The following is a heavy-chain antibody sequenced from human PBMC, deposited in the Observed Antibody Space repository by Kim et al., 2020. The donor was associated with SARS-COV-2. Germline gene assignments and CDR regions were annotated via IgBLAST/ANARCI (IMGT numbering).Heavy chain of an antibody. J-gene: IGHJ4*02. Sequence: YNPPLKSRVTISVDTSKNQFSLKLSSVTAADTAVYYCARLQQWLVMFDYWGQGTLVTVSS. V-gene: IGHV4-39*01. D-gene: IGHD6-19*01. CDR3: ARLQQWLVMFDY.